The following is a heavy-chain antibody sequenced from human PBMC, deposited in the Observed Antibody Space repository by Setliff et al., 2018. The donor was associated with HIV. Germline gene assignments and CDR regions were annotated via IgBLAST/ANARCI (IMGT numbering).Heavy chain of an antibody. D-gene: IGHD5-12*01. CDR1: GFTFSSYE. V-gene: IGHV3-48*03. CDR2: ISSSGGTI. J-gene: IGHJ4*02. CDR3: ARDWRHGYDLYFDN. Sequence: PGGSLRLSCAASGFTFSSYEMNWVRQAPGKGLEWVSYISSSGGTIYYADSVKGRFTISRDNPKNSLYLQMNSLRAEDTAMYYCARDWRHGYDLYFDNWGQGTLVTVSS.